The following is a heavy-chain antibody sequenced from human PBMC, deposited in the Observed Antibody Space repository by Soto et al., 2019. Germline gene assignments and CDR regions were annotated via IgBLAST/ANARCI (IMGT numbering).Heavy chain of an antibody. CDR1: GFTFGSSA. CDR3: AADVIGVAGYFDH. D-gene: IGHD6-19*01. J-gene: IGHJ4*02. V-gene: IGHV1-58*01. CDR2: IVVASGYS. Sequence: LVQSGPDVKKPGTSVKVSCKTSGFTFGSSAGQWVRQVRGQRLEWIGWIVVASGYSNVAQKFQDRVSLTRDLSTNTAFMELSSLTSEDSAMYYCAADVIGVAGYFDHWGQGTLVSVSS.